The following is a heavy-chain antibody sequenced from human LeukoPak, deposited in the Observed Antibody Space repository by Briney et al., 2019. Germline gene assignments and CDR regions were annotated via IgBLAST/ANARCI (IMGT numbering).Heavy chain of an antibody. CDR1: GFTFDDIA. CDR3: AKVFRIAAAGTNWFDP. D-gene: IGHD6-13*01. J-gene: IGHJ5*02. CDR2: ISGSGGST. Sequence: PGGSLRLSCAASGFTFDDIAMSWVRQAPGKGLEWVSAISGSGGSTYYADSVKGRFTISRDNSKNTLYLQMNSLRAEDTAVYYCAKVFRIAAAGTNWFDPWGQGTLVTASS. V-gene: IGHV3-23*01.